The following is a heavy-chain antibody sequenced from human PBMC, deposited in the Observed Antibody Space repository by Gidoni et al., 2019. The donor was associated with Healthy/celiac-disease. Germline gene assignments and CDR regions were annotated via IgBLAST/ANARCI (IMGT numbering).Heavy chain of an antibody. V-gene: IGHV3-7*01. J-gene: IGHJ5*02. CDR2: IKQDGSEK. CDR1: GFTFSSYW. D-gene: IGHD6-19*01. Sequence: EVQLVESGGGLVQPGGSLRLSCAASGFTFSSYWMSWVRQAPGKGLEWVANIKQDGSEKYYVDSVKGRFTISRDNATNSLYLQMNSLRAEDTAVYYCASSLLIAVAGTGWFDPWGQGTLVTVSS. CDR3: ASSLLIAVAGTGWFDP.